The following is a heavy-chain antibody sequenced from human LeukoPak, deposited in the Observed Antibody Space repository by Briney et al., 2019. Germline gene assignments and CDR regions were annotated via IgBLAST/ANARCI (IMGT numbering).Heavy chain of an antibody. J-gene: IGHJ4*02. V-gene: IGHV1-8*01. CDR3: ARRYCSSTSCLYKLGY. CDR2: MNPNSGNT. CDR1: GYTFTSYD. Sequence: GASVKVSCKASGYTFTSYDINWVRQATGQGLEWMGWMNPNSGNTGYAQKFQGRVTMTRNTSISTAYMELSSLRSEDTAVYYCARRYCSSTSCLYKLGYWGQGTLVTVSS. D-gene: IGHD2-2*01.